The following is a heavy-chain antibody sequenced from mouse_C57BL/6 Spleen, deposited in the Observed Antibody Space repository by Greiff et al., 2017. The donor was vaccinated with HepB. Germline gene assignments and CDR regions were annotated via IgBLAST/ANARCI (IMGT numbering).Heavy chain of an antibody. V-gene: IGHV1-64*01. CDR1: GYTFTSYW. J-gene: IGHJ1*03. Sequence: QVQLKQPGAELVKPGASVKLSCKASGYTFTSYWMHWVKQRPGQGLEWIGMIHPNSGSTNYNEKFKSKATLTVDKSSSTAYMQLSSLTSEDSAVYYCAREGTTVVAHWYFDVWGTGTTVTVSS. CDR2: IHPNSGST. CDR3: AREGTTVVAHWYFDV. D-gene: IGHD1-1*01.